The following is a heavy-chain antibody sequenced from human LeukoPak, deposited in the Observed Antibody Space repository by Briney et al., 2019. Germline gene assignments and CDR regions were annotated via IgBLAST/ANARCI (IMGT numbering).Heavy chain of an antibody. Sequence: GGSLRLSCAASGFTFSSYSMNWVRQAPGKGLEWVSSISSSNSYIYYADSVKGRFTISRDDAKNSLYLQMNSLRAEDTAVYYCARVGYGSGSHHWFDPWGQGTLVTVSS. J-gene: IGHJ5*02. V-gene: IGHV3-21*01. CDR1: GFTFSSYS. D-gene: IGHD3-10*01. CDR2: ISSSNSYI. CDR3: ARVGYGSGSHHWFDP.